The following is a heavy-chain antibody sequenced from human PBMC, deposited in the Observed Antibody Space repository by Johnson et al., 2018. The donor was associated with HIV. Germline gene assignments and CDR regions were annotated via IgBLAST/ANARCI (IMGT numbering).Heavy chain of an antibody. D-gene: IGHD5-24*01. CDR1: GFNFSSYG. Sequence: QVQLVESGGGLVKPGGSLRLSCAASGFNFSSYGMHWVRQAPGRGLEWVAVMWYDGSNKYYADSVKGRFTISRDNSKNTLYLQMNSLRAEDTAVYYCTSSYNFWAFDIWGQGTVVTVSS. V-gene: IGHV3-33*08. J-gene: IGHJ3*02. CDR2: MWYDGSNK. CDR3: TSSYNFWAFDI.